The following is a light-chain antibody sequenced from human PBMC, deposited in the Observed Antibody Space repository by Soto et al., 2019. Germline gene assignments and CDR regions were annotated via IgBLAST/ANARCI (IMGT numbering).Light chain of an antibody. CDR2: AAS. V-gene: IGKV1-39*01. CDR3: QQSYSTWT. Sequence: DIQMTQSPSSLSASVGHRVTITCRASQSISSYLNWYQQKPGKAPKLLIYAASSLQSGVQSRFSGSGSGTDFTLTIRSLQPEDFATYYCQQSYSTWTCGQGTKVDIK. CDR1: QSISSY. J-gene: IGKJ1*01.